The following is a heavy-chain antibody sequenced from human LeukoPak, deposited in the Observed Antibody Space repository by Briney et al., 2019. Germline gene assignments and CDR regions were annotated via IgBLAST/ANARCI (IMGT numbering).Heavy chain of an antibody. CDR3: ARAVVVVAATGGNWFDP. J-gene: IGHJ5*02. CDR1: GGSISSYY. V-gene: IGHV4-59*01. D-gene: IGHD2-15*01. CDR2: IYYSGST. Sequence: SETLSLTCTVSGGSISSYYWSWIRQPPGKGLEWIGYIYYSGSTNYNPSLKSRVTISVDTSKNQFSLKLSSVTAADTAVYYCARAVVVVAATGGNWFDPWGQGTLATVSS.